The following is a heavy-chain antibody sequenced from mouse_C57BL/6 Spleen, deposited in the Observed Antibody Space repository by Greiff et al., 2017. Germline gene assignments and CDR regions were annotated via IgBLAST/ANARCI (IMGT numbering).Heavy chain of an antibody. V-gene: IGHV1-4*01. Sequence: QVQLQQSGAELARPGASVKMSCKASGYTFTSYTMHWVKQRPGQGLEWIGYINPSSGYTKYNQKFKDKATLTADTSSSTAYMQLSSLTSEDSAVYYCARIGYPLGDFDGWGTGTTVTVSS. J-gene: IGHJ1*03. CDR1: GYTFTSYT. CDR3: ARIGYPLGDFDG. CDR2: INPSSGYT. D-gene: IGHD2-14*01.